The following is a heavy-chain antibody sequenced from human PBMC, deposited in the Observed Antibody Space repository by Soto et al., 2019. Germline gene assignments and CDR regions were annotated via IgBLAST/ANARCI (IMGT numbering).Heavy chain of an antibody. CDR1: GFTFSSYA. D-gene: IGHD6-19*01. J-gene: IGHJ5*02. Sequence: QVQLVESGGGVVQPGRSLRLSCAASGFTFSSYAMHWVRQAPGKGLEWVAVISYDGSNKYYADSVKGRFTISRDNSKNTLYLQMNSLRAEDTAVYYCERERIAVGKNWFDHWGQGTPVTVSS. V-gene: IGHV3-30-3*01. CDR2: ISYDGSNK. CDR3: ERERIAVGKNWFDH.